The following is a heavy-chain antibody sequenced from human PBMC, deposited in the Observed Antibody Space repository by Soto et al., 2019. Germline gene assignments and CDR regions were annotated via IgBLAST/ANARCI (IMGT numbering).Heavy chain of an antibody. CDR3: ARDPTRVVGQWLVNYYYSGMDV. J-gene: IGHJ6*02. V-gene: IGHV4-4*07. Sequence: QVQLQESGPGLVKPSETLSLTCTVSGGSISSYYWSWIRQPAGKGLEWIGRIYTSGSTNYNPSLKSRVTKSVDTSKNQFSLKLSSVTAADTAVYYCARDPTRVVGQWLVNYYYSGMDVWGQGTTVTVSS. CDR1: GGSISSYY. D-gene: IGHD6-19*01. CDR2: IYTSGST.